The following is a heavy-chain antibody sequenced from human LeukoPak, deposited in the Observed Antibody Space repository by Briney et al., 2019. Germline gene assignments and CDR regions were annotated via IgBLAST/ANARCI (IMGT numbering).Heavy chain of an antibody. CDR2: IYYSGST. V-gene: IGHV4-31*03. J-gene: IGHJ4*02. D-gene: IGHD6-19*01. CDR3: ARAEGGAVAGPYYFDY. CDR1: GGSISSGGYY. Sequence: PSETLSLTCTVSGGSISSGGYYWSWIRQHPGKGLEWIGYIYYSGSTYYNPSLKSRVTISVDTSKNQFSLKLSSVTAADTAVYYCARAEGGAVAGPYYFDYWGQGTLVTVSS.